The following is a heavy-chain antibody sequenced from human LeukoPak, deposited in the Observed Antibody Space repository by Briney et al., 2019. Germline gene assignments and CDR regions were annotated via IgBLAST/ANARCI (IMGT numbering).Heavy chain of an antibody. J-gene: IGHJ6*02. CDR2: ISGSGGST. Sequence: GGSLRLSCAASGFTVSSNYMSWVRQAPGKGLEWVSAISGSGGSTYYADSVKGRFTISRDNSKNTLYLQMNSLRAEDTAVYYCAKAAITMVRGGLSVWGQGTTVTVSS. D-gene: IGHD3-10*01. V-gene: IGHV3-23*01. CDR1: GFTVSSNY. CDR3: AKAAITMVRGGLSV.